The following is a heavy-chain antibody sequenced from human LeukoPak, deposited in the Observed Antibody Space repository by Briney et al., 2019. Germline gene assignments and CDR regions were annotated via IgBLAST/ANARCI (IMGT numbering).Heavy chain of an antibody. V-gene: IGHV3-30-3*01. D-gene: IGHD1-26*01. CDR2: ISYDKSNK. CDR1: GFTFSSYA. J-gene: IGHJ5*02. Sequence: GGSLRLSCAASGFTFSSYAMHWVRQAPGKGLEWVALISYDKSNKYYADSVKGRFTISRDNAKNSLYLQMNSLRAEDTAVYYCARDLKIMGTAQVHTWGQGTMVTVSS. CDR3: ARDLKIMGTAQVHT.